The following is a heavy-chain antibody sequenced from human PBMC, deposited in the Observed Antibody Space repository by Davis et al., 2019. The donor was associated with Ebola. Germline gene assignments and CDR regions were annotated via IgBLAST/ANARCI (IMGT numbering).Heavy chain of an antibody. Sequence: GGSLRLSCAASGFTFSRYWMNWVRQAPGKGLQWVADIKEDGCEKYYVDSVEGRFTISRDNAKNSLYLQMNSLRAEDTAVYYCARHPHYYGDYVADYWGQGTLVTVSS. CDR3: ARHPHYYGDYVADY. J-gene: IGHJ4*02. V-gene: IGHV3-7*01. CDR1: GFTFSRYW. CDR2: IKEDGCEK. D-gene: IGHD4-17*01.